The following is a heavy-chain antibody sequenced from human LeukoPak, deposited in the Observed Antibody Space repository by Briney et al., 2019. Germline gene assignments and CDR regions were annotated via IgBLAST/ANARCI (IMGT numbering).Heavy chain of an antibody. V-gene: IGHV2-5*02. CDR2: IYWDDDK. J-gene: IGHJ4*02. CDR1: GFSLSTTGVG. Sequence: SGPTLVNPTQTLTLTCTFSGFSLSTTGVGVAWIRQPPGKALEWLALIYWDDDKRYSPSVKSRLTISKDTSKNQVVLTMSNMDPVDTATYFCAHRRGYQFDYWGQGTLVTVSS. D-gene: IGHD2-2*01. CDR3: AHRRGYQFDY.